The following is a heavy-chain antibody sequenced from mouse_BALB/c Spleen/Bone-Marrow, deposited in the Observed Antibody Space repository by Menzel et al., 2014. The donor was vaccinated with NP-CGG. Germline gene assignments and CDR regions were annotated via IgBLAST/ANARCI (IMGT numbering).Heavy chain of an antibody. CDR3: ARGGLRYFDV. Sequence: EVQLQESGGGLVKPGGSLKLSCAAFGFTFSSYAMSWVRQTPEKRLEWVASISSGGSTYYPDSVKGRFTISRDNARNILYLQMSSLRSEDTAMYYCARGGLRYFDVWGAGTTVTVSS. J-gene: IGHJ1*01. V-gene: IGHV5-6-5*01. D-gene: IGHD3-2*02. CDR1: GFTFSSYA. CDR2: ISSGGST.